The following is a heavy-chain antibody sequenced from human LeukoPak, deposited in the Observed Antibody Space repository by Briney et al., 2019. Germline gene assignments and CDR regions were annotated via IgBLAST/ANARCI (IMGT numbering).Heavy chain of an antibody. Sequence: GGSLRLSCAASGFTFSSYWMDWVRQASGKGLEWVANIKPDGSEKYYVDSVKGRFTISRDNAKNSLYLQMNSLRVEDTAVYYCARDKYGAYFDSWGQGTLVTVSS. V-gene: IGHV3-7*04. J-gene: IGHJ4*02. CDR3: ARDKYGAYFDS. D-gene: IGHD4-17*01. CDR2: IKPDGSEK. CDR1: GFTFSSYW.